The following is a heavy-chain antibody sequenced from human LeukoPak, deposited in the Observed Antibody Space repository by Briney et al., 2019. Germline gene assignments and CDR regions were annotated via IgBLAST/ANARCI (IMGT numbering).Heavy chain of an antibody. Sequence: SSETLSLTCTVSGGSISSGGYYWSWIRQHPGKGLEWIGYIYYSGTTYYNPSLKSRLTISVDTSKNQFSLKLSSVTAADTAVYYCARDYGGNSALRIWGQGTLVTVSP. CDR1: GGSISSGGYY. D-gene: IGHD4-23*01. J-gene: IGHJ4*02. CDR3: ARDYGGNSALRI. V-gene: IGHV4-31*03. CDR2: IYYSGTT.